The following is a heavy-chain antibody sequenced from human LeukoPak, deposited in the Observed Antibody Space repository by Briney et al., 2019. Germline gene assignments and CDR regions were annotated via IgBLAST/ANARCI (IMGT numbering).Heavy chain of an antibody. D-gene: IGHD6-6*01. Sequence: SETLSLTCTVSGGSISSSKTYYWGWIRQPPGKGLEWIGSIYYSGSTYYNPSLKSRVTISVDTSKNQFSLKLSSVTAADTAVYYCARPFIAARLGDYMDVWGKGTTVTVSS. J-gene: IGHJ6*03. CDR3: ARPFIAARLGDYMDV. CDR2: IYYSGST. V-gene: IGHV4-39*01. CDR1: GGSISSSKTYY.